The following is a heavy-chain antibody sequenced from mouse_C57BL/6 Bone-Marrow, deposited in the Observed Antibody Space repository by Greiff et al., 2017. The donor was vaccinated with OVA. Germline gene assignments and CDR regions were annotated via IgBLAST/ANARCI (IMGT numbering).Heavy chain of an antibody. J-gene: IGHJ1*03. CDR1: GYSFTGYF. CDR2: INPYNGDT. CDR3: ARNGSSYWYFDV. Sequence: VQLQQSGPELVKPGDSVKISCKASGYSFTGYFMNWVMQSPGKSLEWIGRINPYNGDTFYNQKFKGKATLTVDKSSSTAHMELRSLTSEDSAVYYCARNGSSYWYFDVWGTGTAVTVSS. D-gene: IGHD1-1*01. V-gene: IGHV1-20*01.